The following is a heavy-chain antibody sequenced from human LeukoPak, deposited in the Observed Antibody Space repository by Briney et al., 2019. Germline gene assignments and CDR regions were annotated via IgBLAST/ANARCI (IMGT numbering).Heavy chain of an antibody. J-gene: IGHJ6*03. Sequence: GGSLRLSCAASGFTFSSYSMNWVRQAPGKGLEWVSSISGSSSFINNADSVKGRFTISRDNAKNSLFLQMNSLRAEDTAVYYCARDHPLAARPSYYMDVWGKGTTVTVSS. D-gene: IGHD6-6*01. V-gene: IGHV3-21*01. CDR3: ARDHPLAARPSYYMDV. CDR1: GFTFSSYS. CDR2: ISGSSSFI.